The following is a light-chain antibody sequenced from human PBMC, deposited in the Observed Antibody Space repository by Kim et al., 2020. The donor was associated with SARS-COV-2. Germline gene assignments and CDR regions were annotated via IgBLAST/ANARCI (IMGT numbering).Light chain of an antibody. V-gene: IGKV1-5*03. CDR1: QTISSR. CDR3: QQYNDYSAT. Sequence: SASVGDRVTITCRASQTISSRMAWYQQKPGKAPTLLIYEASSLETGVPSRFSGSRSGIEFTLTISSLQPDDFATYYCQQYNDYSATFGQGTKLEIK. J-gene: IGKJ2*01. CDR2: EAS.